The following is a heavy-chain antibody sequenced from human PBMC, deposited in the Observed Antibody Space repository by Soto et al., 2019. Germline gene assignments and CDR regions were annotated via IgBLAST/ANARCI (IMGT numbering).Heavy chain of an antibody. D-gene: IGHD3-3*01. Sequence: SETLSLTCTVSGGSISSSSYYWGWIRQPPGKGLEWIGSIYYSGSTYYNPSLKSRVTISVDTSKNQFSLKLSSVTAADTAVYYCARQYRGDFWSGYYTRYYYMDVWGKGTTVTVS. CDR3: ARQYRGDFWSGYYTRYYYMDV. CDR1: GGSISSSSYY. CDR2: IYYSGST. V-gene: IGHV4-39*01. J-gene: IGHJ6*03.